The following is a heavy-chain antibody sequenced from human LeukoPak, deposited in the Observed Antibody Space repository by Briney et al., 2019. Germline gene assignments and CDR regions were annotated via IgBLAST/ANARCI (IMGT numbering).Heavy chain of an antibody. CDR3: ARDSTYYYDSSGYPPDY. V-gene: IGHV3-21*01. J-gene: IGHJ4*02. CDR1: GFTFSSYS. CDR2: ISSSSSYI. Sequence: GGSLRLSCATSGFTFSSYSMNWVRQAPGKGLEWVSSISSSSSYIYYADSVKGRFTISRDNAKNSLYLQMNSLRAEDTAVYYCARDSTYYYDSSGYPPDYWGQGTLVTVSS. D-gene: IGHD3-22*01.